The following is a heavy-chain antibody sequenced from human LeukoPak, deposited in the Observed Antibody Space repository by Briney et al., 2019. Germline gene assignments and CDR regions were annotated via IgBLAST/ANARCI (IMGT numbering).Heavy chain of an antibody. CDR2: MNPNSGNT. J-gene: IGHJ6*04. D-gene: IGHD3-10*01. CDR1: GYTFTSYD. V-gene: IGHV1-8*01. Sequence: ASVTVSCTASGYTFTSYDINWVRQATGQGVEWMGWMNPNSGNTGYAQKFQDRVTMTRNTSISTAYMELSSLRSEDTAVYYCARGILWFGDDVWGKGTTVAISS. CDR3: ARGILWFGDDV.